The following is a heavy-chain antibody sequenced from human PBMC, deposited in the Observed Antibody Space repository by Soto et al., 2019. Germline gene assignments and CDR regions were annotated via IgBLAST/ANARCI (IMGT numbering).Heavy chain of an antibody. D-gene: IGHD6-19*01. V-gene: IGHV3-23*01. CDR2: SSGSGGTT. CDR3: AKEPYSSFVLGTFHY. J-gene: IGHJ4*02. Sequence: EVQLLESGGGLVQPGGSLRLSCAASGFTFKSYAMSWVRQPPGKGLEWVSGSSGSGGTTYHADSVKGRFTISRDNSKNTLYLQMHSLRVEDTAVYYCAKEPYSSFVLGTFHYWGQGALVSVSS. CDR1: GFTFKSYA.